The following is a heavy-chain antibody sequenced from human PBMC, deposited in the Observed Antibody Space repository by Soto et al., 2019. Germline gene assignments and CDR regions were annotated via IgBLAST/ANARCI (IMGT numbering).Heavy chain of an antibody. Sequence: SVKVSCKASGGTFSSYAISWVRQAPGQGLEWMGGIIPIFGTANYAQKFQGRVTITADESTSTAYMELSSLRSEDTAVYYCAGGAGGSSFVFSPGRHYYYGMDVWGQGTTVTVSS. J-gene: IGHJ6*02. V-gene: IGHV1-69*13. D-gene: IGHD6-6*01. CDR3: AGGAGGSSFVFSPGRHYYYGMDV. CDR2: IIPIFGTA. CDR1: GGTFSSYA.